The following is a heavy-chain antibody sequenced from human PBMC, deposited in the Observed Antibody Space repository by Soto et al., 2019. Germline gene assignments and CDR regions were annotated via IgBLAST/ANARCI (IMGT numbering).Heavy chain of an antibody. J-gene: IGHJ5*02. V-gene: IGHV4-31*03. CDR2: FYYSGST. Sequence: SETLSLTCTVSGGSISSGGYYWSWIRQHPVKGLEWIGYFYYSGSTYYNPSLKSRVTISVDTSKNQFSLKLSSVTAADTAVYYCATSKSYYYDSSGYSNWFDPWGQGTLVTVSS. CDR1: GGSISSGGYY. D-gene: IGHD3-22*01. CDR3: ATSKSYYYDSSGYSNWFDP.